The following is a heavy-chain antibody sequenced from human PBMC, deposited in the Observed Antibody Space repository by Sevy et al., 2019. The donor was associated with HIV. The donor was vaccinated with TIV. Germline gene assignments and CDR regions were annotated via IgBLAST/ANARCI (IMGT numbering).Heavy chain of an antibody. J-gene: IGHJ6*03. D-gene: IGHD3-22*01. CDR3: ARESGDYDSSGYYYNYYYYMDV. V-gene: IGHV4-61*02. CDR2: VFTSGTI. Sequence: SETLSLTCTVSVGSISSGGYSWTWVRQPAGKGLEWIGRVFTSGTINYNSSLKSRVTMSIDTSKNHFSLKLTSVTAADTAVYYCARESGDYDSSGYYYNYYYYMDVWGKGTTVTVSS. CDR1: VGSISSGGYS.